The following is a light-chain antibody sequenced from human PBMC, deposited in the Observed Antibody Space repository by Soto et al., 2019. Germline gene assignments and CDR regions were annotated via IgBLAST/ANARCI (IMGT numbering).Light chain of an antibody. J-gene: IGLJ2*01. CDR1: SSNIGAGYD. V-gene: IGLV1-40*01. Sequence: QSVLTQPPSVSGAPGQRVTISCTGSSSNIGAGYDVHWYQQLPGTAPKLLIYGNSNRPSGVPDRFSGSKSGTSASLAITGLQAEGEADYFCQSYDSSLSGKVVFGGGTKLTAL. CDR2: GNS. CDR3: QSYDSSLSGKVV.